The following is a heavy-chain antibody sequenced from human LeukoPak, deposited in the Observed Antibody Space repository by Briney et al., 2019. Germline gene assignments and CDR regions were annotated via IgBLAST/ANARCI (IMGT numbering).Heavy chain of an antibody. CDR2: IRYDGSNK. CDR3: AKDSSGYYYDDYYFDY. D-gene: IGHD3-22*01. Sequence: GGSLRLSCAASGFTFSSYDMHWVRQAPGKGLEGVAFIRYDGSNKYYADSVKGRFTISRDNSKNTLYLQMNSLRAEDTAVYNCAKDSSGYYYDDYYFDYWGQETLVTVSS. J-gene: IGHJ4*02. CDR1: GFTFSSYD. V-gene: IGHV3-30*02.